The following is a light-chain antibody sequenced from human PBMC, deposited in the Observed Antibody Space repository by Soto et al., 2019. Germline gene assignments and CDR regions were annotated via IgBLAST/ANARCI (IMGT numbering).Light chain of an antibody. CDR3: QHYSSQT. V-gene: IGKV3-20*01. J-gene: IGKJ1*01. CDR2: GAS. CDR1: QSVSSNY. Sequence: EVVLTQSPGTLSLSPGERATLSCRASQSVSSNYLAWYQQRPGQAPWLLIYGASSRATGIPDRFSGSGSGTDFTLTISRLEPEDSAVYFCQHYSSQTFGQGTKVEIK.